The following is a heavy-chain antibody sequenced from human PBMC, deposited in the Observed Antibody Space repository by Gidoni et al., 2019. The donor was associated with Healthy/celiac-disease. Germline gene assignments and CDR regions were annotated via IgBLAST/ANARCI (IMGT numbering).Heavy chain of an antibody. Sequence: QVQLQESGPGLVKPSQTLSLTCTVSGGSISSGGYYWSWIRQHPGKGLEWIGYIYYSGSTYYNPSLKSRVTISVDTSKNQFSLKLSSVTAADTAVYYCAREPLDYDSSGYYPYGLDAFDIWGQGTMVTVSS. CDR2: IYYSGST. CDR1: GGSISSGGYY. D-gene: IGHD3-22*01. V-gene: IGHV4-31*03. J-gene: IGHJ3*02. CDR3: AREPLDYDSSGYYPYGLDAFDI.